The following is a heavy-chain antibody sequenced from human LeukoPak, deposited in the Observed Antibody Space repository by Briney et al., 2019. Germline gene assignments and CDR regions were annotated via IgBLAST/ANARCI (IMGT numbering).Heavy chain of an antibody. D-gene: IGHD1-26*01. J-gene: IGHJ4*02. CDR3: ARAKWEIALDY. CDR1: GYTFTSYY. CDR2: INPSGGST. V-gene: IGHV1-46*01. Sequence: GASVTVSCKASGYTFTSYYLHWVRQAPGQGLEWMGIINPSGGSTSYAQKFQGRVTMTRDMSTSTVYMELSSLRSEDTAVYYCARAKWEIALDYWGQGTLVTVSS.